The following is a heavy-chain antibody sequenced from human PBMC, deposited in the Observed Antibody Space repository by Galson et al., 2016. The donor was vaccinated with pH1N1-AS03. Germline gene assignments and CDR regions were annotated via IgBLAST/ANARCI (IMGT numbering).Heavy chain of an antibody. CDR3: ARKRHGSRGPFDP. D-gene: IGHD6-25*01. CDR2: IDWDDDK. J-gene: IGHJ5*02. CDR1: GFSLSTSGMC. V-gene: IGHV2-70*01. Sequence: PALVKPTQTLTLTCTFSGFSLSTSGMCVSRIRQPPGKALEWLAFIDWDDDKYYSTSLKTRLTIPKDTSKNQVVPTMTNMDPVDTAKYYCARKRHGSRGPFDPWGQGTLVTVSS.